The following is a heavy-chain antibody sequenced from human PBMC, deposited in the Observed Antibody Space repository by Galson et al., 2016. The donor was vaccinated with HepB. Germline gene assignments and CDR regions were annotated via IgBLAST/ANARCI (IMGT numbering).Heavy chain of an antibody. CDR2: IYPGESDI. Sequence: QSGAEVKKPGESLKISCKGSGYSFSSYWIAWVRQMPGKGLEWMGIIYPGESDIRYSPSFQGQVTISADKSISTAYLQWSSLKASDTAMYYCARSVLLSRYYYYGMDVWGQGTMVTVSS. D-gene: IGHD2-21*01. J-gene: IGHJ6*02. V-gene: IGHV5-51*01. CDR3: ARSVLLSRYYYYGMDV. CDR1: GYSFSSYW.